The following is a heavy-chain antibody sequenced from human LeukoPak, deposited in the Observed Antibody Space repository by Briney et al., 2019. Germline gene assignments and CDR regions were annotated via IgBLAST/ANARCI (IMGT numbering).Heavy chain of an antibody. CDR3: ARPFYFDSIDI. CDR2: INPGNIT. D-gene: IGHD3-22*01. V-gene: IGHV3-74*01. CDR1: GFTFSSSF. Sequence: PGGSLRLSCVASGFTFSSSFMDWVRQVPGKGLAWVSRINPGNITTYADSVKGRFTISRDNAKNTLYLQMNSLRAEDTGVYYCARPFYFDSIDIWGQGTLVTVSS. J-gene: IGHJ4*02.